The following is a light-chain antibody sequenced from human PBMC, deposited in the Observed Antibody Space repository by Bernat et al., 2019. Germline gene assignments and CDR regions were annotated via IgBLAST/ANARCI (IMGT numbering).Light chain of an antibody. CDR1: QDISIS. V-gene: IGKV1-16*02. Sequence: DIQMTQSPTFLSASVGDKVTITCRASQDISISLAWFHQKPGRAPKSLIYSASIFQSHFPSKFSGSGYGTDFSLTISSLHPGDSATYYCQQYHVYPPTFGQGTKVEIK. J-gene: IGKJ1*01. CDR3: QQYHVYPPT. CDR2: SAS.